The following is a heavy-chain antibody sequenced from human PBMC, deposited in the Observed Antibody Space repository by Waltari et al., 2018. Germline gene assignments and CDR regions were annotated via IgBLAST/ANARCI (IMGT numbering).Heavy chain of an antibody. J-gene: IGHJ4*01. CDR3: TTLDAPWGG. Sequence: EVQMVESGGGSMKPGASLRLSCVASGFPFTPAWLTWVPQAPGKGLEWLGRIKSQNDGAITDFAASVRGRFSISRDDSQNMVFLQMNNLRTEDTAVYYCTTLDAPWGGWGHGTLVTVSS. V-gene: IGHV3-15*01. D-gene: IGHD7-27*01. CDR2: IKSQNDGAIT. CDR1: GFPFTPAW.